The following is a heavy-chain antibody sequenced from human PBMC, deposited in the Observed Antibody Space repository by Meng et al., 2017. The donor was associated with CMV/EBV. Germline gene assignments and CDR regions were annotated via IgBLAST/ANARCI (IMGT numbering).Heavy chain of an antibody. CDR2: IKQDGSEK. Sequence: GESLKISCAASGFTFSSYWMSWVRQAPGKGLEWVANIKQDGSEKYYVDSVKGRFTISRDNAKNSLYLQMNSLRAEDTAVYYCARQYYDILTGYYSVIGVFDYWGQGTLVTVSS. CDR1: GFTFSSYW. CDR3: ARQYYDILTGYYSVIGVFDY. D-gene: IGHD3-9*01. V-gene: IGHV3-7*01. J-gene: IGHJ4*02.